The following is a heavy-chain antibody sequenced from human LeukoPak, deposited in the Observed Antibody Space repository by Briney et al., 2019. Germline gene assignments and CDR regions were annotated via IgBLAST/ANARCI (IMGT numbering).Heavy chain of an antibody. V-gene: IGHV3-11*01. CDR3: ARETTMAASGTRMGH. Sequence: GGSLRLSCAASGFTFSDYYMSWIRQAPGKGPEWVSYISSRGDTISYADSVKGRFTVSRDNAKNSLYLQMNSLRAEDTAVYYGARETTMAASGTRMGHWGQGSLVTVSS. CDR2: ISSRGDTI. CDR1: GFTFSDYY. D-gene: IGHD6-13*01. J-gene: IGHJ4*02.